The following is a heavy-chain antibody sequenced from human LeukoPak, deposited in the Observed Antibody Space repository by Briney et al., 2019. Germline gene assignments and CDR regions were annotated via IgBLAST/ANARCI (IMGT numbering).Heavy chain of an antibody. CDR3: ARVGYSGYDYDY. CDR1: GFTFSSYA. D-gene: IGHD5-12*01. CDR2: ISGSGDST. J-gene: IGHJ4*02. Sequence: GGSLRLSCEASGFTFSSYAMSWVRQAPGKGLVWVSVISGSGDSTYYADSVEGRCTISRDNSKDALYLQMNSLRAEDTAVYYCARVGYSGYDYDYWGQGTLVTVSS. V-gene: IGHV3-23*01.